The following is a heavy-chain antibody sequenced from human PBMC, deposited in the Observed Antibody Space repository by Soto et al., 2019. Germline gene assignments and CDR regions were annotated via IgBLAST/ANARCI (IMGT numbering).Heavy chain of an antibody. Sequence: ASVKVSCKASGYTFTSYDINWVRQATGQGLEWMGWMNPNSGNTGYAQKFQGRVTMTRNTSISTAYMELSSLRSEDTAVYYCARVQTFWNAYDYWGQGTLVTVSS. D-gene: IGHD1-1*01. CDR1: GYTFTSYD. V-gene: IGHV1-8*01. J-gene: IGHJ4*02. CDR2: MNPNSGNT. CDR3: ARVQTFWNAYDY.